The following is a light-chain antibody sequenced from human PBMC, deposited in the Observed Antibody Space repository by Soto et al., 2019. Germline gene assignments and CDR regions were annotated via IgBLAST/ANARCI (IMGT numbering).Light chain of an antibody. J-gene: IGKJ2*02. CDR1: QNVNSAY. CDR2: GAS. V-gene: IGKV3-20*01. Sequence: EIVLTQSPGTLSLSPGERATLSYKASQNVNSAYLAWYQQKPGQAPRLLIYGASSRATGIPDRFSGSGSGTDFTLTISGLEPEDFAVYYCQQYGGSHGGTFGQGTKLEVK. CDR3: QQYGGSHGGT.